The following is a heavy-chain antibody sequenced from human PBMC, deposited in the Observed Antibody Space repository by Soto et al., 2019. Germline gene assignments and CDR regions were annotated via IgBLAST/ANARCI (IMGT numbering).Heavy chain of an antibody. CDR1: GFTFSSYA. V-gene: IGHV3-64*01. J-gene: IGHJ4*02. Sequence: EVRLVESGGGLVQPGGSLRLSCAASGFTFSSYAMHWVRQAPGKGLEYVSAINSNGGSTYYANSVKGRFTISRDNVKNTLYLQMGSLRAEDMAVYYCERRDGYNFACWGQGTLVTVSS. D-gene: IGHD5-12*01. CDR3: ERRDGYNFAC. CDR2: INSNGGST.